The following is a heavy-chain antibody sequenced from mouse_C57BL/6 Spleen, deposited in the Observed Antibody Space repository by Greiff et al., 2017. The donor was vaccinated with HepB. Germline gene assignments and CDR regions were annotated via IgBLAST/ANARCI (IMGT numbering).Heavy chain of an antibody. J-gene: IGHJ2*01. Sequence: EVQLVESGGGLVKPGGSLKLSCAASGFTFSSYAMSWVRPTPEKRLEWVATISDGGSYTYYPDNVKGRFTISRDNAKNNLYLQMSHLKSEDTAMYYCAREGYPSFDYWGQGTTLTVSS. CDR3: AREGYPSFDY. V-gene: IGHV5-4*01. CDR1: GFTFSSYA. D-gene: IGHD2-2*01. CDR2: ISDGGSYT.